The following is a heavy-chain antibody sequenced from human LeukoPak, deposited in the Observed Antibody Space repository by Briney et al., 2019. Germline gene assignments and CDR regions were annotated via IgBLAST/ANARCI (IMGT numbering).Heavy chain of an antibody. V-gene: IGHV3-11*03. J-gene: IGHJ3*02. Sequence: PGGSLRLSCAASGFTFSDYHMSWIRQAPGKGLEWVSYISSSSDYTNYADSVKGRFTISRDNAKKSLYLQMDSLRAEDTAVYYCASSSDDAFDIWGQGTMVTVSS. D-gene: IGHD6-13*01. CDR2: ISSSSDYT. CDR3: ASSSDDAFDI. CDR1: GFTFSDYH.